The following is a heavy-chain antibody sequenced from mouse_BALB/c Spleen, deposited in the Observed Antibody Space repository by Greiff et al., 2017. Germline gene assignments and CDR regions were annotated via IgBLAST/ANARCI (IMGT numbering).Heavy chain of an antibody. Sequence: EVKLMESGGGLVKPGGSLKLSCAASGFAFSSYDMSWVRQTPEKRLEWVAYISSGGGSTYYPDTVKGRFTISRDNAKNTLYLQMSSLKSEDTAMYYCARHVYGNSYAMDYWGQGTSVTVSS. D-gene: IGHD2-10*02. V-gene: IGHV5-12-1*01. CDR3: ARHVYGNSYAMDY. CDR2: ISSGGGST. J-gene: IGHJ4*01. CDR1: GFAFSSYD.